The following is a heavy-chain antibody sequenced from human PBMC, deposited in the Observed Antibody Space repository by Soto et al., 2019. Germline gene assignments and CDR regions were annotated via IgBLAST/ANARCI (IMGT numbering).Heavy chain of an antibody. V-gene: IGHV3-53*01. CDR1: RFIVGSRY. CDR2: IYTGDTP. CDR3: TRDLMDVVPPDDDLFDP. Sequence: GGSLRLSCAASRFIVGSRYVSWVRQAPGKGLEWVSVIYTGDTPYYADSVKGRFTISRDNSKNTLYLQMNSLRVEDTAVYYCTRDLMDVVPPDDDLFDPWGQGILVTVSS. D-gene: IGHD2-21*02. J-gene: IGHJ5*02.